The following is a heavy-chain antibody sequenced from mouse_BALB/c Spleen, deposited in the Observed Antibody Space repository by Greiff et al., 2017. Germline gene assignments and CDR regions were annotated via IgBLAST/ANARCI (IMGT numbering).Heavy chain of an antibody. V-gene: IGHV1S81*02. CDR2: INPSNGGT. CDR1: GYTFTSYY. CDR3: TRFYDGYYLAWFAY. J-gene: IGHJ3*01. D-gene: IGHD2-3*01. Sequence: QVHVKQPGAELVKPGASVKLSCKASGYTFTSYYMYWVKRRPGQGLEWIGGINPSNGGTNFNEKFKSKATLTVDKSSSTAYMQLSSLTSEDSAVYYCTRFYDGYYLAWFAYWGQGTLVTVSA.